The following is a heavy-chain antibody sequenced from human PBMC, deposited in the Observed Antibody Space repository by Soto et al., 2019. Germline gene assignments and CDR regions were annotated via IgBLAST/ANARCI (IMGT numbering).Heavy chain of an antibody. J-gene: IGHJ4*02. CDR3: ARAVAVPADFDY. CDR1: GYTFTGYA. D-gene: IGHD6-19*01. Sequence: QVQLVQSGAEEKKPGASVKVSCKASGYTFTGYAMHWVRQAPGQRLEWMGWINAGNGNTKYSQKFQGRVTITRDTSGSTAYMELSSLGSEDTAVYYCARAVAVPADFDYWGQGTLVTVSS. V-gene: IGHV1-3*05. CDR2: INAGNGNT.